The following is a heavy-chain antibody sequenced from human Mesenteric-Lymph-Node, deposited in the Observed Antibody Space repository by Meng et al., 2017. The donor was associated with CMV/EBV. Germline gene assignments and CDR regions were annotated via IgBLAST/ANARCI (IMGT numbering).Heavy chain of an antibody. D-gene: IGHD4-11*01. J-gene: IGHJ6*02. V-gene: IGHV3-30*02. CDR3: AKDHDSNYYYYYGMDV. Sequence: LSLTCAASGFSFSSYWMSWVRQAPGKGLEWVAFIRYDGSNKYYADSVKGRFTISRDNSKNTLYLQMNSLRAEDTAVYYCAKDHDSNYYYYYGMDVWGQGTTVTVSS. CDR1: GFSFSSYW. CDR2: IRYDGSNK.